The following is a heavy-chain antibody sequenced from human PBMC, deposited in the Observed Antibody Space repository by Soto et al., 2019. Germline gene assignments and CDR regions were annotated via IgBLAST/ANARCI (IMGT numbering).Heavy chain of an antibody. Sequence: ETLSLTCTVSGGSISSYYWSWIRQPPGKGLEWIGYIYYSGSTNYNPSLKSRVTISGDTSKNQFSLKLSSVTAADTAVYYCASARYVWARAFFDYCGQGTLVTVSS. CDR1: GGSISSYY. CDR3: ASARYVWARAFFDY. V-gene: IGHV4-59*08. D-gene: IGHD3-16*01. CDR2: IYYSGST. J-gene: IGHJ4*02.